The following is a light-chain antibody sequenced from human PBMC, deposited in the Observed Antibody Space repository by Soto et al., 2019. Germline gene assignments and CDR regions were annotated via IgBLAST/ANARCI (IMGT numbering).Light chain of an antibody. Sequence: QSVLTQPPSASGSPGQSVTISCTGTSSDVGTYNYVCWHQQHPGKAPKLMIYDVSKRPSGVPDRFSGSKSGNTASLTVSGLQAEDEADYYCISYAGSSIWVFGGGTKLTVL. V-gene: IGLV2-8*01. CDR1: SSDVGTYNY. CDR2: DVS. CDR3: ISYAGSSIWV. J-gene: IGLJ3*02.